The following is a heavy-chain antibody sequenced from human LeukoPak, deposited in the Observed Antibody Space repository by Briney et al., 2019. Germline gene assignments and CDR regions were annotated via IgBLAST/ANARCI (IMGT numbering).Heavy chain of an antibody. V-gene: IGHV3-23*01. D-gene: IGHD7-27*01. CDR1: GFSISGSF. J-gene: IGHJ4*02. Sequence: PGGSLRLSCVASGFSISGSFMSWVRQVPGKGLEWVSTITTSDGNTYYADSVKGRFTVSRDNSKNTLFLQMNSLRAEDTAVYYCAKDGGLWVSAHWGDSWGRGTLVTVSS. CDR3: AKDGGLWVSAHWGDS. CDR2: ITTSDGNT.